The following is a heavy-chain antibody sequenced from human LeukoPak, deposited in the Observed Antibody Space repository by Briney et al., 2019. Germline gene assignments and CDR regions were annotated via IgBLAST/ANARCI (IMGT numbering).Heavy chain of an antibody. V-gene: IGHV4-30-4*01. CDR1: GGSISSGDYY. D-gene: IGHD4-17*01. Sequence: SETLSLTCTVSGGSISSGDYYWSWIRQPPGKGLEWIGYIYYSGSTYYNPSLKSRVTISVDTSKNQFSLKLSSVTAADTAVYYCARANWTTGYFDYWGQGTLVTVSS. CDR3: ARANWTTGYFDY. CDR2: IYYSGST. J-gene: IGHJ4*02.